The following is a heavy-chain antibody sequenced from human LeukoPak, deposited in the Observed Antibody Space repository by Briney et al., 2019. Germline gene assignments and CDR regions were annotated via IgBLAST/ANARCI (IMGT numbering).Heavy chain of an antibody. J-gene: IGHJ3*02. Sequence: QPGRSLRLSCAASGFTFSSYGMHWVRQAPGKGLEWVAVIWYDGSNKYYADSVKGRFTISRDNSKNTLYLQMNSLRAEDTAVYYCARDPLGATRGGIGDAFDIWGQGTMVTVSS. CDR2: IWYDGSNK. CDR3: ARDPLGATRGGIGDAFDI. V-gene: IGHV3-33*01. D-gene: IGHD1-26*01. CDR1: GFTFSSYG.